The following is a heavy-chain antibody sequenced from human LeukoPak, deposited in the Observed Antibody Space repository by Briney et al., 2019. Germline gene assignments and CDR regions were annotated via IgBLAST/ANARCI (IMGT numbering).Heavy chain of an antibody. J-gene: IGHJ3*02. D-gene: IGHD3-22*01. CDR1: GYTFTGYY. CDR3: ARDSSGYAFDI. Sequence: GASVKVSCKASGYTFTGYYMHWVRQAPGQGLEWMGRIIPILGIANYAQKFQGRVTITADKSTSTAYMELSSLRSEDTAVYYCARDSSGYAFDIWGQGTMVTVSS. CDR2: IIPILGIA. V-gene: IGHV1-69*04.